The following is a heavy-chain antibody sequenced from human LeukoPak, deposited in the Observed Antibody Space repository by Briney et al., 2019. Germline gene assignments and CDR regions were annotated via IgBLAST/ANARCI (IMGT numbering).Heavy chain of an antibody. CDR3: AKAGRVVVPAAMVDY. CDR1: GFTFSSYA. V-gene: IGHV3-23*01. CDR2: ISGSGGST. J-gene: IGHJ4*02. Sequence: GGSLRLSCAASGFTFSSYAMSWVRQAPGKGLEWVSAISGSGGSTYYADSVKGRFTISRDNSKNTLYLQMNSLRAEDTAVHYCAKAGRVVVPAAMVDYWGQGTLVTVSS. D-gene: IGHD2-2*01.